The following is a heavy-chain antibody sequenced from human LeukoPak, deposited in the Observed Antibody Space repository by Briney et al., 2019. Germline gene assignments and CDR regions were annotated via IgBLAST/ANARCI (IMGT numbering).Heavy chain of an antibody. CDR3: ARPSGGWYYYYMDV. D-gene: IGHD6-19*01. J-gene: IGHJ6*03. CDR2: MNSNTGDT. CDR1: GYTFTSYH. Sequence: EASVKVSCKASGYTFTSYHINWVRQATGQGLEWMGWMNSNTGDTGYAQKFQGRVTMTRNTSISTAYMELSSLRSEDTAVYYCARPSGGWYYYYMDVWGKGTTVTVSS. V-gene: IGHV1-8*01.